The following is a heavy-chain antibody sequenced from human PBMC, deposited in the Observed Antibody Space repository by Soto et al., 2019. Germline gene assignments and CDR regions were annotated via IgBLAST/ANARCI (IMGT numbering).Heavy chain of an antibody. CDR3: ARGELGSIYFDY. D-gene: IGHD2-15*01. CDR1: GGSISSYY. J-gene: IGHJ4*02. V-gene: IGHV4-59*01. Sequence: SETLSLTCTVSGGSISSYYWSWIRQPPGKGLEWIGYIYYSGSTNYNPSLKSRVTISVDTSKNQFSLKLSSVTAADTAVYYCARGELGSIYFDYWGQGTLVTVSS. CDR2: IYYSGST.